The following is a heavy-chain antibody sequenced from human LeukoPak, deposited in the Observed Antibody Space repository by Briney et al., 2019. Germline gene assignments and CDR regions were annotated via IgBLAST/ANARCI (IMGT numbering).Heavy chain of an antibody. V-gene: IGHV3-30*02. D-gene: IGHD5-18*01. Sequence: HPGGSLRLSCAASGFTFSSYGMHWVRQAPGKGLEWVAFIRYDGSNKYYADSVKGRFTISRDNSKNTLYLQMNSLRAEDTAVYYCAKDNAAFWDTAMVREGIFDYWGQGTLVTVSS. CDR1: GFTFSSYG. CDR2: IRYDGSNK. CDR3: AKDNAAFWDTAMVREGIFDY. J-gene: IGHJ4*02.